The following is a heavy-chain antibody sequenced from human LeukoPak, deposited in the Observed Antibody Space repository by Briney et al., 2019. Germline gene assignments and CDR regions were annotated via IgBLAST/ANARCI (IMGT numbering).Heavy chain of an antibody. CDR1: GFTFKDYG. CDR3: ARGGSPFY. CDR2: INWNGGGT. J-gene: IGHJ4*02. Sequence: PGGSLRLSCAATGFTFKDYGMHWVRQPPGKGLEWVSSINWNGGGTDYADSVKGRFTISRDNAKNTVYLQMNSLRVEDTAVFYCARGGSPFYWGRGTPVTVSS. D-gene: IGHD3-10*01. V-gene: IGHV3-20*04.